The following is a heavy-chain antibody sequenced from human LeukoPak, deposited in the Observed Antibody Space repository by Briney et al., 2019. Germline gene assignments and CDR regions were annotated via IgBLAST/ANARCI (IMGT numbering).Heavy chain of an antibody. J-gene: IGHJ4*02. CDR2: ISYDGSNK. Sequence: GRSLRLSCAASGFTFSSYAMHWVRQAPGKGLEWVAVISYDGSNKYYADSVKGRFTISRDNSKNTLYLQMNSLRAEDTAVYYCAKDQVAVAGTPFDYWGQGTLVTVSS. CDR3: AKDQVAVAGTPFDY. V-gene: IGHV3-30-3*01. D-gene: IGHD6-19*01. CDR1: GFTFSSYA.